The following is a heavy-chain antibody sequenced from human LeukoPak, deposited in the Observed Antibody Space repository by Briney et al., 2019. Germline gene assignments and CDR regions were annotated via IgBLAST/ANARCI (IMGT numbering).Heavy chain of an antibody. Sequence: GGSLRLSCAASGFTVSSNYMSWVRQAPGKGLEWVSVIYSGGSTYYADSVKGRFTISRDNSKNTLYLQMNSLRAEDTAVYYCASAPLRTMVRGVIDYWGQGTLVTVSS. CDR1: GFTVSSNY. J-gene: IGHJ4*02. CDR3: ASAPLRTMVRGVIDY. CDR2: IYSGGST. D-gene: IGHD3-10*01. V-gene: IGHV3-66*01.